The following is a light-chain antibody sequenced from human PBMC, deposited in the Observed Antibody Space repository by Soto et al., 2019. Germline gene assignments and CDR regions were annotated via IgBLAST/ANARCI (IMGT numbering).Light chain of an antibody. J-gene: IGLJ1*01. CDR1: SSDVGSYNL. CDR3: CSYAGSSTSYG. Sequence: QSARTQTASVSGSPGQSITISCTGTSSDVGSYNLVSWYQQHPGKAPKLMIYEGSKRPSGVSNRFSGSKSGNTASLTISGLQAEDEAEYYCCSYAGSSTSYGFGTVTKVTVL. CDR2: EGS. V-gene: IGLV2-23*01.